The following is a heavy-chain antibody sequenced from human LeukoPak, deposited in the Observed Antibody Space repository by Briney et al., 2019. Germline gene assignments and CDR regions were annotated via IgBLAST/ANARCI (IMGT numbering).Heavy chain of an antibody. CDR3: ARETIVTTEGFDY. CDR2: IYTSGST. D-gene: IGHD4-11*01. CDR1: GGSISNGSYY. V-gene: IGHV4-61*02. Sequence: SQTLSLTCTVSGGSISNGSYYWSWIRQPAGKGLEWIGRIYTSGSTNYNPSLKSRVTISVDTSKNQFSLKLSSVTAADTAVYYCARETIVTTEGFDYWGQGTLVTVSS. J-gene: IGHJ4*02.